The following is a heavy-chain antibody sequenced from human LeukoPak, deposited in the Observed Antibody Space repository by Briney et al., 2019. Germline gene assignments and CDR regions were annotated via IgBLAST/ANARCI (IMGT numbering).Heavy chain of an antibody. V-gene: IGHV3-23*01. CDR2: ISGSGNST. J-gene: IGHJ4*02. Sequence: GGSLRLSCAASGFTFSSYAMSWVRQAPGKGLEWVSSISGSGNSTYYADSVKGRFTISRDNSKNTLYLRMNSLRAEDTAMYFCARGPHCSSTSCYSVGLFDYWGQGTLVTVSS. CDR1: GFTFSSYA. CDR3: ARGPHCSSTSCYSVGLFDY. D-gene: IGHD2-2*01.